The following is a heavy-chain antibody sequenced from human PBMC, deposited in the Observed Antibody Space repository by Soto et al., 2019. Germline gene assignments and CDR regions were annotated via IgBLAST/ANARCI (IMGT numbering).Heavy chain of an antibody. J-gene: IGHJ5*02. CDR3: ARDPNDSSGYHWFDP. CDR2: IWHDGTYK. CDR1: GFTFSSYG. D-gene: IGHD3-22*01. Sequence: GGSLRLSCTASGFTFSSYGMHWVRQAPGKGPEWVALIWHDGTYKYYADSVKGRFTVSRDNSKNTLYLQMSSLRADDTAVYYCARDPNDSSGYHWFDPWGQGTLVPSPQ. V-gene: IGHV3-33*01.